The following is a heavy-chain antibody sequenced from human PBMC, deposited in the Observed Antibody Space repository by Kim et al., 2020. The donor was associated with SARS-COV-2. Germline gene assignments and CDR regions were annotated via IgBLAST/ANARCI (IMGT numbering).Heavy chain of an antibody. CDR2: GHGNT. CDR3: LGGFYFDY. J-gene: IGHJ4*02. V-gene: IGHV1-3*01. D-gene: IGHD3-16*01. Sequence: GHGNTLYSQKFQGRVTFTTDTSASTAYMELSCLRSEDSAVYYCLGGFYFDYWGQGTLVTVSS.